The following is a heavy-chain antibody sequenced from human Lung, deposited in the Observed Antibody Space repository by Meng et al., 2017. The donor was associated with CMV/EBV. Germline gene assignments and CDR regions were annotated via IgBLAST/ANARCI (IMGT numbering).Heavy chain of an antibody. J-gene: IGHJ6*02. Sequence: FIFKSCGMHWVRQARGKGLEWVAVTSYDGSNKYYAEAVRGRFTISRDNSKNTLYLQMNSLTAEDTAVYYCAKDLIPAAPLYYYGMDVWGQGTTVTVSS. D-gene: IGHD6-13*01. CDR2: TSYDGSNK. CDR1: FIFKSCG. CDR3: AKDLIPAAPLYYYGMDV. V-gene: IGHV3-30*18.